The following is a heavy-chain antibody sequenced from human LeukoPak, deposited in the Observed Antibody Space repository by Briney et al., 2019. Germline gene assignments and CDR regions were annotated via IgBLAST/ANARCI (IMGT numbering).Heavy chain of an antibody. CDR3: ARGIDYYDSSSYYDGINWFDP. V-gene: IGHV6-1*01. CDR1: GDSVSSNSAA. J-gene: IGHJ5*02. Sequence: SQTLSLTCAISGDSVSSNSAAWNWIRQSPSRGLEWLGRTYYRSKWYNDYAVSVKSRITINPDTSKNQFSLQLNSVTPEDTAVYYCARGIDYYDSSSYYDGINWFDPWGQGTLVTVSS. CDR2: TYYRSKWYN. D-gene: IGHD3-22*01.